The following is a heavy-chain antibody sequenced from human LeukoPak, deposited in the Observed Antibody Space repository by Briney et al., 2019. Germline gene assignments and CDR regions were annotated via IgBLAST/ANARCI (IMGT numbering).Heavy chain of an antibody. Sequence: GGSLRLSCAASGFTFSSSWMSWVRQAPGKGLEWVSSISSSSSYIYYADSVKGRFTISRDNAKNSLYLQMNSLRAEDTAVYYCARLVVPAAMDVWGQGTTVTVSS. CDR3: ARLVVPAAMDV. V-gene: IGHV3-21*01. CDR1: GFTFSSSW. D-gene: IGHD2-2*01. CDR2: ISSSSSYI. J-gene: IGHJ6*02.